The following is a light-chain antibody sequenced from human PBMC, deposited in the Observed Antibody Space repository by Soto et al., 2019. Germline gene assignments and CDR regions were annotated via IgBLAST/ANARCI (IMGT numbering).Light chain of an antibody. CDR1: QTISSW. CDR3: QQYNTFWT. CDR2: DVS. J-gene: IGKJ1*01. Sequence: IQMTQSPSTLSASETDRLTITFRASQTISSWLAWYQQKPGKAPKLLIYDVSTSGSGVPSRFSGSGSGTDFTLTISSLQDDDFATCYCQQYNTFWTFGQGTKVDIK. V-gene: IGKV1-5*01.